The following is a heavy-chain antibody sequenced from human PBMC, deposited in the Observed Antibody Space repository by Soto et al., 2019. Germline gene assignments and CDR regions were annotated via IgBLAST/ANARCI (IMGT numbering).Heavy chain of an antibody. J-gene: IGHJ5*01. CDR1: GFSVSGWY. CDR3: AREGDARWLDS. D-gene: IGHD1-26*01. V-gene: IGHV3-72*01. CDR2: LKDRSQNYAT. Sequence: EVQLVESGGGLVQPGGSARLSCAASGFSVSGWYMDWVRQAPGKGLEWVAHLKDRSQNYATEYAASVKGRFTVSRHASQNSMYLQMNSLKIEDTAVYYCAREGDARWLDSWGQGTLVTVS.